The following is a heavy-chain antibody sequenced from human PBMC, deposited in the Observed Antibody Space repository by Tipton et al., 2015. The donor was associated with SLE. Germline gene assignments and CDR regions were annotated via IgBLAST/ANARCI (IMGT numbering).Heavy chain of an antibody. V-gene: IGHV4-39*07. CDR3: VRDAGGPFDF. Sequence: TLSLTCSVSDGSISTTNYYWGWLRQPPGKGLEWIGSIFYTGSTYYNPSLNSRVSIAVDTSKNQFSLRLRSVTAADTAVYYCVRDAGGPFDFWGQGTLVTVSS. CDR1: DGSISTTNYY. CDR2: IFYTGST. J-gene: IGHJ4*02. D-gene: IGHD3-10*01.